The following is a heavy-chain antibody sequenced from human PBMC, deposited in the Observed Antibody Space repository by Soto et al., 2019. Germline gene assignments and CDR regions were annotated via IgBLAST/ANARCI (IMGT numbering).Heavy chain of an antibody. CDR3: AHSIRYPHYYYYYYMDV. J-gene: IGHJ6*03. V-gene: IGHV2-5*02. CDR2: IYWDDDK. Sequence: QITLKESGPTLVTPTQTLTLTCTFSGFSLSTSGVGVGWIRQPPGKALEWLALIYWDDDKRYSPSLKSRLTITKDTSKNQVVLTMTNIDPVDTATYYCAHSIRYPHYYYYYYMDVWGKGTTVTVSS. D-gene: IGHD2-2*01. CDR1: GFSLSTSGVG.